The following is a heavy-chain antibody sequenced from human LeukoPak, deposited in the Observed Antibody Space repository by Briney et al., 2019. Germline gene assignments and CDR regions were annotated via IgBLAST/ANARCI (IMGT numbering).Heavy chain of an antibody. CDR1: GFTFSSYA. J-gene: IGHJ4*02. CDR3: AKDWGITMIVVVISPFDY. Sequence: GGSLRLSCAASGFTFSSYAMSWVRQAPGKGLEWVSGISGSGGSTYSADSVKGRFTISRDNSKNTLYLQMNSLRAEDTAVYYCAKDWGITMIVVVISPFDYWGQGTLVTVSS. CDR2: ISGSGGST. V-gene: IGHV3-23*01. D-gene: IGHD3-22*01.